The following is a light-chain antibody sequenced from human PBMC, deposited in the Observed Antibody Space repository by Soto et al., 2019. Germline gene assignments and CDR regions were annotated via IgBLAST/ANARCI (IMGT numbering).Light chain of an antibody. CDR3: QSYDSSLTTFV. J-gene: IGLJ1*01. CDR2: GDN. Sequence: QSVRTQPPSVSGAPGQRVAISCTGSSSNIGAEYDVHWYQQLPGTAPKRLIYGDNNRPSGVPDRFSGSKSGTSASLAITGLQPADEADYYCQSYDSSLTTFVFGTGTKVTVL. CDR1: SSNIGAEYD. V-gene: IGLV1-40*01.